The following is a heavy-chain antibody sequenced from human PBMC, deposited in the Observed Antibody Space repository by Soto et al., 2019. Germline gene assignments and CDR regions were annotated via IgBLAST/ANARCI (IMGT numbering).Heavy chain of an antibody. CDR3: AREGSDGYCSGGSCHEYYFDY. CDR2: ISAYNGNT. J-gene: IGHJ4*02. V-gene: IGHV1-18*01. CDR1: GYTFTIYG. D-gene: IGHD2-15*01. Sequence: GASVKVSCKASGYTFTIYGISWVRQAPGQGLEWMGWISAYNGNTNYAQKLQGRVTMTTDTSTSTAYMELRSLRSDDTAVYYCAREGSDGYCSGGSCHEYYFDYWGQGTLVTVSS.